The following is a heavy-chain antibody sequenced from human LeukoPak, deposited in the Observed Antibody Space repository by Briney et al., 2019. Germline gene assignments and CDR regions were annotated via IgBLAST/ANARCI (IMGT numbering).Heavy chain of an antibody. CDR2: ISYDGSIK. V-gene: IGHV3-30*04. CDR1: GFTFSSYA. CDR3: ARDGRGQLLVPYYYYYMDV. J-gene: IGHJ6*03. D-gene: IGHD6-13*01. Sequence: PGRSLRLSCAASGFTFSSYAMHWVRQAPGKGLEWVAVISYDGSIKYYADSVKGRFTISRDNSKSTLYLQMNSLRAEDTAMYYCARDGRGQLLVPYYYYYMDVWGKGTTVTISS.